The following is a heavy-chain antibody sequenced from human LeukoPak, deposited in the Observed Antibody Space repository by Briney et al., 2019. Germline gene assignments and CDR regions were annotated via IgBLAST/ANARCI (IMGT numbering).Heavy chain of an antibody. CDR1: GSTFSSYG. J-gene: IGHJ6*03. D-gene: IGHD5-18*01. V-gene: IGHV3-48*01. CDR2: IGTSGTPM. CDR3: ARDRVVGYSYGYYYYMDV. Sequence: GGSLRLSCAASGSTFSSYGMHWVRQAPGKWLEWVSYIGTSGTPMYYADSVKGRFTISRDNAKNSLYVQMNSLRAEDTAVYYCARDRVVGYSYGYYYYMDVWGKGTTVTVSS.